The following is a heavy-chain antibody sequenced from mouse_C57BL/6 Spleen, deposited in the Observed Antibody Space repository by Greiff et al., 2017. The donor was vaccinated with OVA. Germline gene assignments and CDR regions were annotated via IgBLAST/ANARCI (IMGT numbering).Heavy chain of an antibody. CDR2: IRLKSDNYAT. CDR3: TATIYDGYYDAMDY. V-gene: IGHV6-3*01. D-gene: IGHD2-3*01. J-gene: IGHJ4*01. CDR1: GFTFSNYW. Sequence: EVNVVESGGGLVQPGGSMKLSCVASGFTFSNYWMNWVRQSPEKGLEWVAQIRLKSDNYATHYAESVKGRFTISRDDSKSSVYLQMNNLRAEDTGIYYCTATIYDGYYDAMDYWGQGTSVTVSS.